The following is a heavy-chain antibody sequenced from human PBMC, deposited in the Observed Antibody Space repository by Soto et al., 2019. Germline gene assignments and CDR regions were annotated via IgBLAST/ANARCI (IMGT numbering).Heavy chain of an antibody. CDR2: IYYSGST. CDR1: GDSISSYY. J-gene: IGHJ4*02. V-gene: IGHV4-59*01. Sequence: PSETLSLTCTVSGDSISSYYWSWIRQPPGKGLEWIGYIYYSGSTNYNPSLKSRVTISVDTSKNQFSLKLSSVTAADTAVYYCARGITIFGVVTMALPHDYWGQGTLVTVSS. CDR3: ARGITIFGVVTMALPHDY. D-gene: IGHD3-3*01.